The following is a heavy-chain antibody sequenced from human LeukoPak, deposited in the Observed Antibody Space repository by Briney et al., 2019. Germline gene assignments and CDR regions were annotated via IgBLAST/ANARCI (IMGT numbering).Heavy chain of an antibody. CDR1: GFTFSNYW. V-gene: IGHV3-7*03. CDR3: ARDYAFSYYYCGMDV. CDR2: IKQDGSEK. D-gene: IGHD3-16*01. J-gene: IGHJ6*02. Sequence: GGSLGLSCAASGFTFSNYWMSWVRQAPGKGLEWVANIKQDGSEKYYVDSVKGRFTISRDNAKNSLYLQMNSLRAEDTAVYYCARDYAFSYYYCGMDVWGQGTTVTVSS.